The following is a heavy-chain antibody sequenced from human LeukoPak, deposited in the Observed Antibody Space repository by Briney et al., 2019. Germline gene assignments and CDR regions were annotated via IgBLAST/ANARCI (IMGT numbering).Heavy chain of an antibody. V-gene: IGHV4-34*01. CDR3: ARGLIGSAAGFDY. J-gene: IGHJ4*02. Sequence: PSETLSLTCAVYGGSFSGYYWSWIRQPPGKGLEWIGEINHSGSTNYNPSLKSRVTISVDTSKHQFSLKLSSVTAADTAVYYCARGLIGSAAGFDYWGQGTLVTVSS. CDR2: INHSGST. D-gene: IGHD6-13*01. CDR1: GGSFSGYY.